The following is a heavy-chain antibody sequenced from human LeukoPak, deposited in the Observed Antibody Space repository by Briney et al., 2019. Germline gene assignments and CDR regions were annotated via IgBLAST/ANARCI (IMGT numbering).Heavy chain of an antibody. J-gene: IGHJ4*02. Sequence: SVKVSCKASGGTFSSYAISWVRQAPGQGLEWMGGIIPIFGTANYAQKFQGRVTITADESTSTAYMELSSLRSEDTAVYYCARDSFLDYGGSYYFDYWGQGTLVTVSS. V-gene: IGHV1-69*13. D-gene: IGHD4-23*01. CDR2: IIPIFGTA. CDR1: GGTFSSYA. CDR3: ARDSFLDYGGSYYFDY.